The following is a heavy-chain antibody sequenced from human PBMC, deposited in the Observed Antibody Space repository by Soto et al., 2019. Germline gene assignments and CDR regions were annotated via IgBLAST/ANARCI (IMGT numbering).Heavy chain of an antibody. J-gene: IGHJ4*02. Sequence: QVQLQESGPGLVKPSQTLSLTCTVSGGSISSGGYYWSWIRQRPGKGLEWIGYIYYRGSTYYNPSLKSRVTISVDTSKNQFSLKLSSVTAADTAVYYCARKFTVTTGFDYWGQGTLVTVSS. CDR3: ARKFTVTTGFDY. CDR2: IYYRGST. CDR1: GGSISSGGYY. V-gene: IGHV4-31*03. D-gene: IGHD4-4*01.